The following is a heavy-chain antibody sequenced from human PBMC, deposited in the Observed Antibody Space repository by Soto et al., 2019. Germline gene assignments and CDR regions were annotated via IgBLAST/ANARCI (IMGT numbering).Heavy chain of an antibody. J-gene: IGHJ4*02. D-gene: IGHD2-15*01. CDR2: IYYSGST. CDR3: ARGSVVAATLFDY. Sequence: QVQLQESGPGLVKPSQTLSLTCTVSGGSISSGGYYWSWIRQHPGKGLEWIGYIYYSGSTYYNPSLKSRVNISVETSKKQFSLKLSSVTAADTAVYYCARGSVVAATLFDYWGQGTLVTVSS. V-gene: IGHV4-31*03. CDR1: GGSISSGGYY.